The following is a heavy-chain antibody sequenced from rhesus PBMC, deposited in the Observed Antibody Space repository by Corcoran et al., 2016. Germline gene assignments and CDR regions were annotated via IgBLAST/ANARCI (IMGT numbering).Heavy chain of an antibody. CDR3: ARADTVGRLDY. D-gene: IGHD5-30*01. Sequence: QVQLQESGPGPVKPSETLSRTCAVSGHSISSGYYWVWLRQPPGKGVEYVGNISGSSGRTSHKPSIKCPVTISTDPANDQFSQALSSVTAAATAVYCSARADTVGRLDYWGQGVLVTVSS. CDR2: ISGSSGRT. CDR1: GHSISSGYY. V-gene: IGHV4-99*01. J-gene: IGHJ4*01.